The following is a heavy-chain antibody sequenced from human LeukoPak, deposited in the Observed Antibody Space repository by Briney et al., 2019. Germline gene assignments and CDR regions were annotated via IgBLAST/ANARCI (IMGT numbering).Heavy chain of an antibody. Sequence: ASVKVSCKASGYTITEYYMHWVRQAPGQGFEWMGWLNPNDGDTNYAQKFQGRVSMTRDTSISTAHMDVSRLRSDDTAVYYCARANFLYCSSSTCLFDYWGQGTLVTVSS. D-gene: IGHD2-2*01. V-gene: IGHV1-2*02. J-gene: IGHJ4*02. CDR2: LNPNDGDT. CDR3: ARANFLYCSSSTCLFDY. CDR1: GYTITEYY.